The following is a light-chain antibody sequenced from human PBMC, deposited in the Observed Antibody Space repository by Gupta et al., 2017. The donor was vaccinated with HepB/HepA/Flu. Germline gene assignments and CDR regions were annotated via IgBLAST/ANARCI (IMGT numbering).Light chain of an antibody. CDR3: QQFGA. CDR1: QSISNW. V-gene: IGKV1-5*03. Sequence: DIQMTQSPSTLSASVGDRGTITCRASQSISNWLAWEQQKPGKAPKLLIYKGSTLESGVTSRFSGSGSVTEFTRPRSSMEADDCETYDCQQFGAFGQGTKVEIK. J-gene: IGKJ1*01. CDR2: KGS.